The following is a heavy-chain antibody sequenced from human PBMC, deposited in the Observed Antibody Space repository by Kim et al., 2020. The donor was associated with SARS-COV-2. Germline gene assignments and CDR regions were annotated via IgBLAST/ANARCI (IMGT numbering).Heavy chain of an antibody. CDR3: VKDLSPGSTPWYFDL. V-gene: IGHV3-23*01. J-gene: IGHJ2*01. Sequence: ADSVKSRFTISRDTSKNTPYLHMNSPRAEDTALYYCVKDLSPGSTPWYFDLWGRGTLVTVSS. D-gene: IGHD3-10*02.